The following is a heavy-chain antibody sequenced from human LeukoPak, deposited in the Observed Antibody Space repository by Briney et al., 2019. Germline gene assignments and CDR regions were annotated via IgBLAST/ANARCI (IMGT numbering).Heavy chain of an antibody. CDR2: ISSSSSYI. Sequence: PGGSLRLSCAASGFTFSSYSMNWVRQAPGKGLEWVSSISSSSSYIYYADSVKGRFTISRDNAKNSLYLQMNSLRAEDTAVYYRARDYLVVPAAMWCFDPWGQGTLVTVSS. CDR1: GFTFSSYS. D-gene: IGHD2-2*01. CDR3: ARDYLVVPAAMWCFDP. V-gene: IGHV3-21*01. J-gene: IGHJ5*02.